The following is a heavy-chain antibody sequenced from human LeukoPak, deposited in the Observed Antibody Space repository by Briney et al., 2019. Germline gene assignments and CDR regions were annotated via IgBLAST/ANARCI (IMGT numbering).Heavy chain of an antibody. J-gene: IGHJ3*02. V-gene: IGHV4-39*07. CDR2: INHSGST. CDR1: GGSVSSSRYY. D-gene: IGHD3-22*01. Sequence: PSETLSLTCPVSGGSVSSSRYYWSWIRQPPGKGLEWIGEINHSGSTNYNPSLKSRVTISVDTSKNQFSLKLSSVTAADTAVYYCARGLYSDLDAFDIWGQGTMVTVSS. CDR3: ARGLYSDLDAFDI.